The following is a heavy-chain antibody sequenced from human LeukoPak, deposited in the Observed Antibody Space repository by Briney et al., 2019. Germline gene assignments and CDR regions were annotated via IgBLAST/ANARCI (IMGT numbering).Heavy chain of an antibody. CDR1: GGSISSYY. D-gene: IGHD3-10*01. CDR3: ARDGAYGSGSFLSFFDY. J-gene: IGHJ4*02. CDR2: IYYSGST. Sequence: SETLSLTCTVSGGSISSYYWSWIRQPPGKGLEWIGYIYYSGSTKYNPSLKSRVTISVDTSKNQFSLKLSSVTAADTAVYYCARDGAYGSGSFLSFFDYWGQGTLVTVSS. V-gene: IGHV4-59*01.